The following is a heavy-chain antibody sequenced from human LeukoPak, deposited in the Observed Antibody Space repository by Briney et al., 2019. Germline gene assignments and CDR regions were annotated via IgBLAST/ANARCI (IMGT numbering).Heavy chain of an antibody. CDR2: INHSGST. D-gene: IGHD3-10*01. J-gene: IGHJ4*02. V-gene: IGHV4-34*01. CDR1: GGSFSGYY. CDR3: ARVVPHYYGSDY. Sequence: SETLSLTCAVYGGSFSGYYWSWIRQPPGKGLEWIGEINHSGSTNYNPSLKSRVTIPVDTSKNQFSLKLSSVTAADTAVYYCARVVPHYYGSDYWGQGTLVTVSS.